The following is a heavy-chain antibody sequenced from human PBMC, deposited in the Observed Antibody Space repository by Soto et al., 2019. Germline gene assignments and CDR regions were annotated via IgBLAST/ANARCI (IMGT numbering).Heavy chain of an antibody. CDR1: GGSISSDRW. J-gene: IGHJ5*02. V-gene: IGHV4-4*02. CDR3: AGQWAAGYGAFDP. Sequence: QVKLQESGPGLEKPSVTMSLTCAVSGGSISSDRWWTWVRQAPGKGLEWIGDIHDSGSTTYNLSLKSRVTISIDKSKHQFSLEMTSVTAADTAIYYCAGQWAAGYGAFDPWGQGTLVTVSS. D-gene: IGHD3-9*01. CDR2: IHDSGST.